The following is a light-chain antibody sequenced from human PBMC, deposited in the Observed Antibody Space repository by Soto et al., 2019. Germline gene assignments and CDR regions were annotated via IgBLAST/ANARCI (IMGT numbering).Light chain of an antibody. CDR2: GAS. CDR3: QQYDSSPWT. J-gene: IGKJ1*01. Sequence: EIVLTQSPGTLSLSLGERATLSCRASQSVSSYYLAWYQQKPGQAPRLLIYGASSRATGIPDRFSGSGSGTDFTLTISRLEPEDFAVYYCQQYDSSPWTFGQGTKVEIK. V-gene: IGKV3-20*01. CDR1: QSVSSYY.